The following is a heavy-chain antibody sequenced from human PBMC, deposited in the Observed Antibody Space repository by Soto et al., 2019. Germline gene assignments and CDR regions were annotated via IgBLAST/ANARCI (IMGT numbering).Heavy chain of an antibody. CDR3: ARDCTGGSCFCIY. V-gene: IGHV1-18*01. CDR1: GYTLTNYA. Sequence: QVQLVQSAAEVKKPGASVKVSCKASGYTLTNYAISWVRQAPGQGPEWMGWINTYNGNSNYAQKFQGRVTMTTDTXTNTAYMELRSLTSDDTAVYYCARDCTGGSCFCIYWGQGPLVTVSS. J-gene: IGHJ4*02. CDR2: INTYNGNS. D-gene: IGHD2-15*01.